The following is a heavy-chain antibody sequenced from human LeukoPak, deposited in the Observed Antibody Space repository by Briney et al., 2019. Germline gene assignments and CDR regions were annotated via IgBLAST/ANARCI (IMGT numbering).Heavy chain of an antibody. CDR2: ISYDGSNK. V-gene: IGHV3-30*18. CDR1: GFTFSSYG. J-gene: IGHJ4*02. CDR3: AKDGMYSSSSSYYFDY. D-gene: IGHD6-6*01. Sequence: GGSLRLSCAASGFTFSSYGMHWVRQAPGKGLEWVAVISYDGSNKYYADSVKGRFTISRDNSKNTLYLQMNSLRAEDTALYYCAKDGMYSSSSSYYFDYWGPGTLVTVSS.